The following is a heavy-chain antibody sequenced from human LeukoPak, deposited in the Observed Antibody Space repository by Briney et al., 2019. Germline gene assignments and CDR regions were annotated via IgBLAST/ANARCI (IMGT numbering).Heavy chain of an antibody. J-gene: IGHJ4*02. CDR2: IHRSGSP. D-gene: IGHD1-14*01. CDR1: LDSTTGNF. Sequence: PSETLSLTCTVSLDSTTGNFWSCVREHPGKGVEWIGDIHRSGSPNYNPSLQSRFTISIDRSRNQIVLELSSVAAADTAVYYCAREILGGFNPGAYWGQGTLVTVSS. V-gene: IGHV4-59*12. CDR3: AREILGGFNPGAY.